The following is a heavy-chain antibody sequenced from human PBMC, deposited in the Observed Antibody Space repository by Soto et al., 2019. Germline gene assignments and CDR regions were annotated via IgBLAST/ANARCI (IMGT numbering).Heavy chain of an antibody. CDR1: GVSISSYY. Sequence: PSETLSLTCTVSGVSISSYYWSWIRQPPGKGLEWIGSIYYPASTFYNPSLKSRVTISVDTSKNQFSLKLTSVTAADTAVYYCARDPPPPDYWGQGTLVTVSS. CDR2: IYYPAST. J-gene: IGHJ4*02. CDR3: ARDPPPPDY. V-gene: IGHV4-59*05.